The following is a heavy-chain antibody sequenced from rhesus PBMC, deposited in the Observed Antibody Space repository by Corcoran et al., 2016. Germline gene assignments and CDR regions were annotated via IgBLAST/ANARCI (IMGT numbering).Heavy chain of an antibody. Sequence: QVQLQESGPGLVKPSETLSLTCAVSGYSISSGYYWGWIRQPPGKGLEWIGSIYGCVGSNYLNPSIESRVTLAGDTSKNQVSLKLSSVTAADTAVYYCARVGSSWSEWDTVGTEWYFDLWGPGTPITISS. CDR1: GYSISSGYY. J-gene: IGHJ2*01. D-gene: IGHD5-42*01. V-gene: IGHV4S14*01. CDR2: IYGCVGSN. CDR3: ARVGSSWSEWDTVGTEWYFDL.